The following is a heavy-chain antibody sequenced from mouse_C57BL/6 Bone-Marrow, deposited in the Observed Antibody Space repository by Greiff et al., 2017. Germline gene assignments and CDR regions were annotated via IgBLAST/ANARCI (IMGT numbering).Heavy chain of an antibody. CDR3: AREEYYYGSSPFDY. D-gene: IGHD1-1*01. Sequence: LVESGPELVKPGASVKISCKASGYSFTDYNMNWVKQSNGKSLEWIGVINPNYGTTSYNQKFKGKATLTVDQSSSTAYMQLNSLTSEDSAVYYCAREEYYYGSSPFDYWGQGTTLTVSS. CDR2: INPNYGTT. CDR1: GYSFTDYN. V-gene: IGHV1-39*01. J-gene: IGHJ2*01.